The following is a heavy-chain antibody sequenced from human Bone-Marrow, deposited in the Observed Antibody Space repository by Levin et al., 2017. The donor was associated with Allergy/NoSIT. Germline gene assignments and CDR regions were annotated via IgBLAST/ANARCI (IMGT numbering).Heavy chain of an antibody. CDR3: ARVGVTGLSFDD. Sequence: SQTLSLTCAISGDSVSSNRAVWNWIRQSPSRGLEWLGRTYYNSKWYYDYAVSVKSRISINPDTSKNQLSLQLKSVTPEDTAIYYCARVGVTGLSFDDWGQEPWSPSPQ. D-gene: IGHD2-21*02. CDR1: GDSVSSNRAV. CDR2: TYYNSKWYY. J-gene: IGHJ4*01. V-gene: IGHV6-1*01.